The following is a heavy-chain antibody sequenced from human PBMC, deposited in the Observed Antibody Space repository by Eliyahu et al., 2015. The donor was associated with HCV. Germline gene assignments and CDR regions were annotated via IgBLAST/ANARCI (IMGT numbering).Heavy chain of an antibody. CDR3: ARLGSSSAYVPPDY. J-gene: IGHJ4*02. Sequence: QVQLQESGPGLVKPSETLSLTCTVSGGSIRSFHWSWIRQPPGKGLEWIGYIYYSGSTNYNPSLKGRVTISVDTSKNQFSLKLSSVTAADTAVYYCARLGSSSAYVPPDYWGQGTLVTVSS. CDR2: IYYSGST. CDR1: GGSIRSFH. V-gene: IGHV4-59*01. D-gene: IGHD6-19*01.